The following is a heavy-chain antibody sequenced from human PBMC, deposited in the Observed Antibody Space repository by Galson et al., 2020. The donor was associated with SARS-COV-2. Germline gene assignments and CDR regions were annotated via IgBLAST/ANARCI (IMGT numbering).Heavy chain of an antibody. Sequence: GESLKIPCHAPGFTFSTYPIHWVRQAPGKGLEFVSVISINWGSKHYAKPEKDRFTVSRDNSKTTVYLQIGSLRVEDTAVYYCTRGRYSEVYSDSWGQGTLVTVSS. J-gene: IGHJ4*02. D-gene: IGHD1-26*01. CDR1: GFTFSTYP. CDR2: ISINWGSK. V-gene: IGHV3-64*01. CDR3: TRGRYSEVYSDS.